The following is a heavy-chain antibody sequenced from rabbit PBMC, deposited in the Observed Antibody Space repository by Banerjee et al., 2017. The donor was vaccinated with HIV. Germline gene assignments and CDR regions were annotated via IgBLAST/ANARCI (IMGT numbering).Heavy chain of an antibody. D-gene: IGHD8-1*01. CDR3: ARDTGSSFSSYGMDL. CDR2: INAVTGKA. V-gene: IGHV1S45*01. J-gene: IGHJ6*01. Sequence: QEQLEESGGGLVKPEGSLKLSCTASGFSFSNKAVMCWVRQTPGKGLEWIACINAVTGKAVHARWGQVRSTFSKSSSTTVTLQMTSLPAADAGIYFCARDTGSSFSSYGMDLRGP. CDR1: GFSFSNKAV.